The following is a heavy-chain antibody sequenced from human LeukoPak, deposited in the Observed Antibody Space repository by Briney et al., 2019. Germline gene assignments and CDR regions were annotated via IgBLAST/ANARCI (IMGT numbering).Heavy chain of an antibody. CDR3: ARAGSKGDSSGYPGAFDI. Sequence: SVKVSCKASGYTFTSYGISWVRQAPGQGLEWMGGIIPIFGTANYAQKFQGRVTITADESTSTAYMELSSLRSEDTAVYYCARAGSKGDSSGYPGAFDIWGQGTMVTVSS. CDR1: GYTFTSYG. D-gene: IGHD3-22*01. J-gene: IGHJ3*02. V-gene: IGHV1-69*13. CDR2: IIPIFGTA.